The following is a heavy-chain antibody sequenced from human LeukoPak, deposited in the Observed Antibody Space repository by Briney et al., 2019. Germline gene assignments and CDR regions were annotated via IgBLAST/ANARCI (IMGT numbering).Heavy chain of an antibody. CDR1: GFTFGDYV. CDR3: IVLAVTATLGFDY. D-gene: IGHD6-19*01. Sequence: GGSLRLSCTASGFTFGDYVMSWVRQAPGKGLEWVSSISSSSSYIYYADSVKGRFTISRDNAKNSLYLQMNSLRAEDTAVYYCIVLAVTATLGFDYWGQGTLVTVSS. V-gene: IGHV3-21*01. CDR2: ISSSSSYI. J-gene: IGHJ4*02.